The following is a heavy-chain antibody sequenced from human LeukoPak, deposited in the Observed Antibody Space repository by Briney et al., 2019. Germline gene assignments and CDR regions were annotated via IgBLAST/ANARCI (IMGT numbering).Heavy chain of an antibody. D-gene: IGHD3-10*01. CDR3: AKPSGSGSYSQGGAFDY. V-gene: IGHV3-23*01. J-gene: IGHJ4*02. CDR2: ISGSGGST. Sequence: PGGSLRLSCAASGFTFSSYAMSWARQAPGKGLEWVSAISGSGGSTYYADSVKGRFTISRDNSKNTLYLQMNSLRAEDTAVYYCAKPSGSGSYSQGGAFDYWGQGTLVTVSS. CDR1: GFTFSSYA.